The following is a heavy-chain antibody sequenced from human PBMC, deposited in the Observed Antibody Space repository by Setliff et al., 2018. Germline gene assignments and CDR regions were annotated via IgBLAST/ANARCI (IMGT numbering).Heavy chain of an antibody. CDR2: ISRSSTYI. V-gene: IGHV3-21*01. J-gene: IGHJ3*02. Sequence: ASVKVSCAASGFTFCTHSMNWVRQAPGKGLEWVSSISRSSTYIYYADSMKGRFTISRDNAKNSLYLQMNSLRAEDTAVYYCASAGHSGSWFPFDAFHIWGQGTMVTVSS. D-gene: IGHD6-13*01. CDR1: GFTFCTHS. CDR3: ASAGHSGSWFPFDAFHI.